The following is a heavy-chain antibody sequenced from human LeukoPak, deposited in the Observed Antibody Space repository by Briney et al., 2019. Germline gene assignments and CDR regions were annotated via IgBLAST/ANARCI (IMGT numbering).Heavy chain of an antibody. CDR2: ISDNGGVT. CDR3: AKDFIAMVGYMDV. V-gene: IGHV3-23*01. D-gene: IGHD6-19*01. Sequence: PGGSLRLSCAASGFTFSSYAMSWVRQAPGKGLEWVSIISDNGGVTFYADPVKGRFTISRENSKNTLYLQMTSLRAEDTVMYYCAKDFIAMVGYMDVWGKGTTVTVSS. CDR1: GFTFSSYA. J-gene: IGHJ6*03.